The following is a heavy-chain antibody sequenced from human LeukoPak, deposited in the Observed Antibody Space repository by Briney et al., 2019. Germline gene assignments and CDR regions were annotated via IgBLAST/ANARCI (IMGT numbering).Heavy chain of an antibody. J-gene: IGHJ5*02. CDR2: INSGGST. CDR3: AKSVGYDFWSGPLNQDNWFDP. Sequence: GGSLRLSCAASGFTFSSYAMSWVRQAPGKGLEWISSINSGGSTYYADSVKGRFTISRDNSKNTLYLQMNSLRAEDTAVYYCAKSVGYDFWSGPLNQDNWFDPWGQGTLVTVSS. CDR1: GFTFSSYA. V-gene: IGHV3-23*01. D-gene: IGHD3-3*01.